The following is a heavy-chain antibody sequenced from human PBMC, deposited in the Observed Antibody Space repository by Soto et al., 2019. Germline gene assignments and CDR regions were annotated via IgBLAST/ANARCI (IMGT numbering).Heavy chain of an antibody. CDR2: IYYSGST. V-gene: IGHV4-31*03. J-gene: IGHJ5*02. Sequence: QVQLQESGPGLVKPSQTLSLTCTVSVASISRGGYYWSWIRQHPGEGLEWIGYIYYSGSTSYNPSLKSRVTISVDTSKNQFSLKLSSVTDADTAVYYCARESKYDTSGYPPWFAPWGQGTLVTVSS. D-gene: IGHD3-22*01. CDR1: VASISRGGYY. CDR3: ARESKYDTSGYPPWFAP.